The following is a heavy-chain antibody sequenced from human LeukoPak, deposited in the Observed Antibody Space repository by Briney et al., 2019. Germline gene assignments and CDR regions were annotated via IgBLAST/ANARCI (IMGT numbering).Heavy chain of an antibody. Sequence: GGSLRLSCAASGLTFSSYAMSWVRQAPGKGLEWVSTISTSGASTYYADSVKGRFTISRDNSKNTLYLQMNSLRAEDTAVYYCAKINPYDYVWGSADYWGQGTLVTVSS. V-gene: IGHV3-23*01. J-gene: IGHJ4*02. CDR2: ISTSGAST. CDR3: AKINPYDYVWGSADY. CDR1: GLTFSSYA. D-gene: IGHD3-16*01.